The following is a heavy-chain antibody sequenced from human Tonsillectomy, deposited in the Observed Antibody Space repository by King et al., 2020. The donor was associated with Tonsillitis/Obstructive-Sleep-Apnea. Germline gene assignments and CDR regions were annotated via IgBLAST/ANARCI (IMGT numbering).Heavy chain of an antibody. Sequence: QVQLQQWGAGLLKPSETLSLTCAVYGGSFSGYYWNWIRQPPGKGLEWIGEINHSGNTNYNPSLKSRVTMSVDTSKNQFSLKLSSVTAADTAEYYCARREGYNYGYQFYFDYWGQGALVTVSS. J-gene: IGHJ4*02. V-gene: IGHV4-34*01. CDR3: ARREGYNYGYQFYFDY. D-gene: IGHD5-18*01. CDR2: INHSGNT. CDR1: GGSFSGYY.